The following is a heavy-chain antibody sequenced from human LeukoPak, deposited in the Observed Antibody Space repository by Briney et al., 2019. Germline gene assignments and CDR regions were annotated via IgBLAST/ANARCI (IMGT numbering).Heavy chain of an antibody. Sequence: PSETLSLTCTVSGGSITTYYWTWIRQPPGKGLEWIGYINYSGSTNYNPSLKSRVTISVDTSKNQFSLKLSPVTAADTAVYYCARAQLNLLVDFGMDVWGQGTTVTVSS. CDR1: GGSITTYY. CDR3: ARAQLNLLVDFGMDV. V-gene: IGHV4-59*01. J-gene: IGHJ6*02. D-gene: IGHD1-1*01. CDR2: INYSGST.